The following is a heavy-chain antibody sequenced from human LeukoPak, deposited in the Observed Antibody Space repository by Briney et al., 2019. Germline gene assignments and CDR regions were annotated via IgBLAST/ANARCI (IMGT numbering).Heavy chain of an antibody. CDR3: ARGVAAAGLDY. CDR2: IYHSGST. D-gene: IGHD6-13*01. CDR1: GGSISTSNW. Sequence: KPSGTLSLTCDVSGGSISTSNWWSWVRQTPGKGLEWLGEIYHSGSTNYNPSLKSRVTIPIDKSKNQFSLKLSSVTAADTAVYYCARGVAAAGLDYWGQGTLVTVSS. V-gene: IGHV4-4*02. J-gene: IGHJ4*02.